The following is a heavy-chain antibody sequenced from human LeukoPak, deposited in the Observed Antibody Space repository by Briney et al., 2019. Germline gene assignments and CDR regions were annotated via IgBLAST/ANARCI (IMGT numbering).Heavy chain of an antibody. D-gene: IGHD3-16*01. CDR2: INDNGDGT. V-gene: IGHV3-23*01. J-gene: IGHJ6*03. Sequence: PGGSLRLSCAASGFTFSSYAMSWVRQAPGKGLKWVSTINDNGDGTYYADSVKGRFTISRDNSYNTVSLQMNSLRDEDTGVYYCAKGLRTGVGPYMGYHYYMDVWGKGATVTVPS. CDR1: GFTFSSYA. CDR3: AKGLRTGVGPYMGYHYYMDV.